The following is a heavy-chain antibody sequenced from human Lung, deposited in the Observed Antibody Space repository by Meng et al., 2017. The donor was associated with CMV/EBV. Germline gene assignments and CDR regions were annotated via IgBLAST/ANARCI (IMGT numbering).Heavy chain of an antibody. CDR2: IKQDGSEK. CDR1: GFTSSSYW. D-gene: IGHD3-3*01. CDR3: AREPGDRYDFWSGYAFDI. Sequence: GGSLRLXXAASGFTSSSYWMSWVRQAPGKGLEWVANIKQDGSEKYYVDSVKGRFTISRDNAKNSLYLQMNSLRAEDTAVYYCAREPGDRYDFWSGYAFDIWGQGTXVTVSS. V-gene: IGHV3-7*01. J-gene: IGHJ3*02.